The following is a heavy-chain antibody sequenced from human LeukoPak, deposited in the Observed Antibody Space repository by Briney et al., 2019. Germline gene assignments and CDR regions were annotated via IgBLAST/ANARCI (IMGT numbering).Heavy chain of an antibody. Sequence: SETLSLTCTVSGGSISSSSYYWGWIRQPPGKGLEWIGSIYYSGSTYYNPSLKSRVTISVDTSKNQFSLKLSSVTAADTAVYYCARDGSWPNPDYWGQGTLVTVSS. CDR3: ARDGSWPNPDY. V-gene: IGHV4-39*07. CDR2: IYYSGST. D-gene: IGHD6-13*01. J-gene: IGHJ4*02. CDR1: GGSISSSSYY.